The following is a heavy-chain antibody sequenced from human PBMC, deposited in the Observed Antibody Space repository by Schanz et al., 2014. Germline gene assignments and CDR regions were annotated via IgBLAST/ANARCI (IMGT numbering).Heavy chain of an antibody. D-gene: IGHD3-22*01. CDR1: GFTFSTYA. V-gene: IGHV3-23*01. CDR3: AKDPSHGDYDYYFDY. Sequence: EVQLLDSGGGLVQPGGSLRLSCTASGFTFSTYAMSWVRQAPGKGLEWVSAISGSGGSTYYADSVKGRFTISRDNSKNTLYLQMNSLRAEDTAVYYCAKDPSHGDYDYYFDYWGQGTLVTVSS. J-gene: IGHJ4*02. CDR2: ISGSGGST.